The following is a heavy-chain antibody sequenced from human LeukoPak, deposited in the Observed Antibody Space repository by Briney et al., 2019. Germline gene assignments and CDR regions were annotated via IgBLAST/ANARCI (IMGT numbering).Heavy chain of an antibody. J-gene: IGHJ6*03. D-gene: IGHD3-3*01. CDR2: INPNSGGT. Sequence: ASVKVSCKASGYTFTGYYMHWVRQAPGQGLEWIGWINPNSGGTNYAQKFQGRVTMTRDTSISTAYMELSRLRSDDTAVYYCARVVSLTIFGVVAPRGDYYYMDVWGKGTTVTVSS. CDR3: ARVVSLTIFGVVAPRGDYYYMDV. V-gene: IGHV1-2*02. CDR1: GYTFTGYY.